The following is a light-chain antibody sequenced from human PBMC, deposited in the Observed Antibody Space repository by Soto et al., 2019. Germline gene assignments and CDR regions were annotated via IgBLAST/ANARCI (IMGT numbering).Light chain of an antibody. Sequence: DVHLTQSPSSVSASVGDRVTITCRASQGVNTWLAWYQKKPGKAPRLLIYGASSLQSGVPLRFSGSGSGTDFTLTISSLQPEDVGHYYCQQANNMPLTFGGGTTVDIK. CDR1: QGVNTW. V-gene: IGKV1-12*01. CDR3: QQANNMPLT. J-gene: IGKJ4*01. CDR2: GAS.